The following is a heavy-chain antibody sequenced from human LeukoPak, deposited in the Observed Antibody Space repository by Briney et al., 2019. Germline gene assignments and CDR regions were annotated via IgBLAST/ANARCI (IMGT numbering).Heavy chain of an antibody. J-gene: IGHJ6*04. CDR3: AREYSRNYYTVWTS. Sequence: EASVKVSCKASGGTFSSYAISWVRQAPGQGLEWMGGIIPIFGTANYAQKFQGRVTITADESTSTAYMELSSLRSEDTAVYYCAREYSRNYYTVWTSGAKGPRSPSPQ. CDR1: GGTFSSYA. D-gene: IGHD6-13*01. CDR2: IIPIFGTA. V-gene: IGHV1-69*13.